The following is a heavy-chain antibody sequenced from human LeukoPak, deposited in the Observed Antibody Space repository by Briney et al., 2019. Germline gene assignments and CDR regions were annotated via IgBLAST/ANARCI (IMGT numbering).Heavy chain of an antibody. D-gene: IGHD6-19*01. J-gene: IGHJ4*02. CDR1: GYTLTELS. CDR3: ATLSAVAKKLADY. CDR2: FDPEDGET. V-gene: IGHV1-24*01. Sequence: ASVKVSCKVSGYTLTELSMHWVRQAPGKGLEWLGGFDPEDGETIYAQKFQGRVTMTEDTSTDTAYMELSSMRSEDTAVYYCATLSAVAKKLADYWGQGTLVTVSS.